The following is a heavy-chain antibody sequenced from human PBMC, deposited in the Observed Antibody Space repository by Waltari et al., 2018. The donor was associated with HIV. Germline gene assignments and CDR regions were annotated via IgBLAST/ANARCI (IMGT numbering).Heavy chain of an antibody. CDR3: ARVVHQQQLVPIIDY. D-gene: IGHD6-13*01. CDR1: GYTFTSYA. Sequence: QVQLVQSGSGLKKPGASVKVSCKASGYTFTSYALNWLRRATCQGLEWMGWINTNTGNPTYAQGFTGRFVFSLDTSVSTAYLQISSLKAEDTAVYYCARVVHQQQLVPIIDYWGQGTLVTVSS. V-gene: IGHV7-4-1*02. J-gene: IGHJ4*02. CDR2: INTNTGNP.